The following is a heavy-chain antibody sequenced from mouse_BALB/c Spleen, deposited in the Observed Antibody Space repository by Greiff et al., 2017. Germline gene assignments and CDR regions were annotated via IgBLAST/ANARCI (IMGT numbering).Heavy chain of an antibody. CDR3: ARDRGYDPVAY. Sequence: EVKLVESGGGLVQPGGSLRLSCATSGFTFTDYYMSWVRQPPGKALEWLGFIRNKANGYTTEYSASVKGRFTISRDNSQSILYLQMNTLRAEDSATYDCARDRGYDPVAYWGQGTLVTVSA. J-gene: IGHJ3*01. D-gene: IGHD2-14*01. CDR1: GFTFTDYY. V-gene: IGHV7-3*02. CDR2: IRNKANGYTT.